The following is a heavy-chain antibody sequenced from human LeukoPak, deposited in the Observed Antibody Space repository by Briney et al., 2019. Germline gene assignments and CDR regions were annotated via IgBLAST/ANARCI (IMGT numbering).Heavy chain of an antibody. CDR3: ARSYCSGGTCYSSEVNWFDP. CDR2: IYYSGST. Sequence: SETLSLTCTVSGGSISSSSYYWGWIRQPPGKGLEWIGSIYYSGSTYYSPSLKSRVTISVDTSKNQFSLRLSSVTAADTAVYYCARSYCSGGTCYSSEVNWFDPWGQGTLVTVSS. V-gene: IGHV4-39*01. J-gene: IGHJ5*02. CDR1: GGSISSSSYY. D-gene: IGHD2-15*01.